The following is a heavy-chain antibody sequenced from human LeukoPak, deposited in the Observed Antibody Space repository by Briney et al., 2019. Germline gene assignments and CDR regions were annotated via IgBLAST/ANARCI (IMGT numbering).Heavy chain of an antibody. D-gene: IGHD6-13*01. Sequence: PSETLSLTCAVYGGSFSGYYWSWIRQPPGKGLEWIGEINHSGSTNYNPSLKSRVTISVDTSKNQFSLKLSSVTAADTAVYYCARGHAAGTSERLDYWGQGTLVTVSS. CDR1: GGSFSGYY. CDR2: INHSGST. V-gene: IGHV4-34*01. J-gene: IGHJ4*02. CDR3: ARGHAAGTSERLDY.